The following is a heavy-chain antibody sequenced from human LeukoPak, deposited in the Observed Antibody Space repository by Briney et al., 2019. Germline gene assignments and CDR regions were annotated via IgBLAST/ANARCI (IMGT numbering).Heavy chain of an antibody. D-gene: IGHD3-9*01. V-gene: IGHV4-34*01. Sequence: PSETLSLTCAVYGGSFSGYYWSWIRQPPGKGLEWIGEINHSGSTNYNPSLKSRVTISVDTSKNQFSLKLSSVTAADTAVYYCARGILGPILRYFDWLSSKGDFDYWGQGTLVTVSS. CDR3: ARGILGPILRYFDWLSSKGDFDY. J-gene: IGHJ4*02. CDR2: INHSGST. CDR1: GGSFSGYY.